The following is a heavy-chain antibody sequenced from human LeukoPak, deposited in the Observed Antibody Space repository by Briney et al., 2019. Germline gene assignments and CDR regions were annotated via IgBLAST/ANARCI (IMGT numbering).Heavy chain of an antibody. CDR1: GGSFSGYY. J-gene: IGHJ4*02. D-gene: IGHD3-10*01. CDR3: ARDTGYGSGSKDIDY. CDR2: INHSGST. Sequence: PSETLSLTCAVYGGSFSGYYWSWIRQPPGKGLEWIGEINHSGSTNYNPSLKSRVTISVDTSKNQFYLKLSSVTAADTAVYYCARDTGYGSGSKDIDYWGQGTLVTVSS. V-gene: IGHV4-34*01.